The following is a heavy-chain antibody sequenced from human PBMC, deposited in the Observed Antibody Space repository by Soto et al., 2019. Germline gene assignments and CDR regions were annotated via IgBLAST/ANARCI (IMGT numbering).Heavy chain of an antibody. Sequence: EVQLVESGGGLVQPGGSLKLSCAASGFTFSGSAMHWVRQASGKGLEWVGRIRSKANSYATAYAASVKGRFTISRDDSKNTAYLQMNSLKTEDTAVYYCTRLGGGLTTVTTVDDYWGQGTLVTVSS. CDR2: IRSKANSYAT. CDR1: GFTFSGSA. CDR3: TRLGGGLTTVTTVDDY. J-gene: IGHJ4*02. V-gene: IGHV3-73*01. D-gene: IGHD4-4*01.